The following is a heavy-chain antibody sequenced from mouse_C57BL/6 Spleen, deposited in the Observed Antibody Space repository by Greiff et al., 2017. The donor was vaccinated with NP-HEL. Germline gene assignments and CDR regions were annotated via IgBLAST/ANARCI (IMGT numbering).Heavy chain of an antibody. CDR2: IDPANGDT. CDR1: GYNIKNTY. J-gene: IGHJ3*01. D-gene: IGHD1-1*01. CDR3: AVEYYYSGSSFAY. V-gene: IGHV14-3*01. Sequence: VQLQQSVAELVRPGASVKLSCTASGYNIKNTYMHWVKQRPEQGLEWIGRIDPANGDTNYAQKFQGKATITADTSSNTAYLQLSSLTSEDTAIYYCAVEYYYSGSSFAYWGQGTPVTVSA.